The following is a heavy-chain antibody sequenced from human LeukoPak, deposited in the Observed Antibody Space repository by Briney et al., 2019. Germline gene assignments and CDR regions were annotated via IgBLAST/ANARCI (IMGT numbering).Heavy chain of an antibody. CDR1: GDSISSSY. V-gene: IGHV4-4*07. D-gene: IGHD6-19*01. CDR3: ARVRLGRGLDY. Sequence: SETLSLTCTASGDSISSSYWGWIRQPAGKGLEWIGRIHTSGSTYYSPSLKSRVTMSVDTSTNQCSLKLSSVTAADTAMYYCARVRLGRGLDYWGQGTLVTVSS. CDR2: IHTSGST. J-gene: IGHJ4*02.